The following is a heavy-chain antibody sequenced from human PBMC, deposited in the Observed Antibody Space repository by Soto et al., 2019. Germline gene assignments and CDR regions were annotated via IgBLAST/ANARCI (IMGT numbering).Heavy chain of an antibody. D-gene: IGHD1-1*01. CDR1: EFTFSNYA. V-gene: IGHV3-23*01. CDR3: AKGAPSSSGTAGYTFDY. CDR2: ISGGCST. J-gene: IGHJ4*02. Sequence: EVQLLEFGGHLVQPGGSLRLSCAASEFTFSNYAMTCVRRAPVKGLEWVSTISGGCSTYYADSVKGRFTISRDNSKNTLYLQMASLRVDNTEVYYCAKGAPSSSGTAGYTFDYCGQGTLVTVSS.